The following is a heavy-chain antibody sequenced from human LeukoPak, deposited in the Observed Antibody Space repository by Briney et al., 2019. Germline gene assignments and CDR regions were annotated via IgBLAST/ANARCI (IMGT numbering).Heavy chain of an antibody. CDR1: GGTFSSYA. Sequence: ASVKVSCKASGGTFSSYAISWVRQAPGQGLEWMGGIIPIFGTANYAQKFQGRVTITADESTSTAYMELSSLRSEDTAVYYCARSRGNWNYDRFDYWGQGTLITVSS. CDR3: ARSRGNWNYDRFDY. J-gene: IGHJ4*02. V-gene: IGHV1-69*13. D-gene: IGHD1-7*01. CDR2: IIPIFGTA.